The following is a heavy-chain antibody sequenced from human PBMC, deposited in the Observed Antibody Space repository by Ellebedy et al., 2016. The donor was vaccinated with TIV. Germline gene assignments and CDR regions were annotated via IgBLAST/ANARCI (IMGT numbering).Heavy chain of an antibody. D-gene: IGHD3-10*01. J-gene: IGHJ4*02. CDR1: GGSISSSSYY. V-gene: IGHV4-39*01. Sequence: SETLSLXCTVSGGSISSSSYYWGWIRQPPGKGLEWIGSIYYSGSTYYNPSLKSRVTISVDTSKNQFSLKLSSVTAADTAVYYCARRPRFGELIYFDYWGQGTLVTVSS. CDR3: ARRPRFGELIYFDY. CDR2: IYYSGST.